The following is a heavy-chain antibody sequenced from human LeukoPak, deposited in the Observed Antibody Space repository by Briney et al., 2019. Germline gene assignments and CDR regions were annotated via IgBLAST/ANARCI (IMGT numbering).Heavy chain of an antibody. V-gene: IGHV4-4*07. CDR1: GDSTSGYY. CDR2: IYSSGSA. J-gene: IGHJ5*02. Sequence: PSETPSLTCTVPGDSTSGYYWSWIRQPAEKGLEWIGRIYSSGSANYNPSLKSRVTMSLDTSKKQFYLQMNSVTAADTAIYYCARERSSGLALWGQGALVTVSS. CDR3: ARERSSGLAL. D-gene: IGHD6-19*01.